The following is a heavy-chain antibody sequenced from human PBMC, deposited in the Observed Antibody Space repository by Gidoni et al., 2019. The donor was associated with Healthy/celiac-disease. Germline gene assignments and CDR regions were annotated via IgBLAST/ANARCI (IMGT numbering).Heavy chain of an antibody. CDR1: GYTFTSYY. J-gene: IGHJ4*02. Sequence: QVQLVQSGAEVKKPGASLKVSCKASGYTFTSYYMHWVRQAAGQGIEWMGIINPSGGSKSYAQKFQGRVTMTRDTSTSTVYMGLSSLRSEDTAVYYCARAPTFSRGAKGVSWGQGTLVTVSS. CDR3: ARAPTFSRGAKGVS. V-gene: IGHV1-46*01. CDR2: INPSGGSK. D-gene: IGHD6-19*01.